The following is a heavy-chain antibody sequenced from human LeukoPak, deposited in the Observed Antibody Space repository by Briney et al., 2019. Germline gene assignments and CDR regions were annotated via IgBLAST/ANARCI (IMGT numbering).Heavy chain of an antibody. CDR2: INPSGGST. V-gene: IGHV1-46*01. J-gene: IGHJ6*03. Sequence: ASVKVSCKASGYTFTSCYMHWVRQAPGQGLEWMGIINPSGGSTSYAQKFQGRVTMTRDMSTSTVYMELSSLRSEDTAVYYCARDGGGEGYCSGGSCYSGYYYYYMDVWGKGTTVTVSS. CDR1: GYTFTSCY. D-gene: IGHD2-15*01. CDR3: ARDGGGEGYCSGGSCYSGYYYYYMDV.